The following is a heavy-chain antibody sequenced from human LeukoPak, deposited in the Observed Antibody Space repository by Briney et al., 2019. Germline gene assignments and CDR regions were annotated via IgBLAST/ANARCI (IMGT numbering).Heavy chain of an antibody. J-gene: IGHJ6*02. CDR1: GGSFSGYY. CDR3: ARLGKGKQWLANYYYYGMDV. Sequence: ASETLSLTCAVYGGSFSGYYWSWIRQPPGKGLEWIGEINHSGSTNYNPSLKSRVTISVDTSKNQFSLKLSSVTAADTAVYYCARLGKGKQWLANYYYYGMDVWGQGTTVTVSS. CDR2: INHSGST. D-gene: IGHD6-19*01. V-gene: IGHV4-34*01.